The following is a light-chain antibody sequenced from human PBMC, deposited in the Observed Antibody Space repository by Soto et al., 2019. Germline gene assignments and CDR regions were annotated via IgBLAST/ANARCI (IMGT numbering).Light chain of an antibody. CDR3: CSYAGQRVV. V-gene: IGLV2-23*01. CDR2: EGN. Sequence: QSALTQPASVSGSPGQSITISCTGSYNRVSWYQQHPGKAPKLMIYEGNKRPSGVSNRFSGSKSGNTASLTISGLQAEDEADYYCCSYAGQRVVFGGGTKLTVL. J-gene: IGLJ2*01. CDR1: SYNR.